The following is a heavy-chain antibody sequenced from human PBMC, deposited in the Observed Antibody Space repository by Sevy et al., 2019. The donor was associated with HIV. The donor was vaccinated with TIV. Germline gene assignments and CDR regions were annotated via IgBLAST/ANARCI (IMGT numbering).Heavy chain of an antibody. J-gene: IGHJ4*02. CDR3: ASEVTLRFDY. D-gene: IGHD2-21*02. CDR1: GHTFSGYY. CDR2: INLDSGGT. Sequence: ASVKVSCKAPGHTFSGYYMHWVRQAPGQGPEWMGWINLDSGGTNYAQIFQGRVTMTRDTSISTAYLELSRLRSADTAGYYCASEVTLRFDYWGQGTQVTVSS. V-gene: IGHV1-2*02.